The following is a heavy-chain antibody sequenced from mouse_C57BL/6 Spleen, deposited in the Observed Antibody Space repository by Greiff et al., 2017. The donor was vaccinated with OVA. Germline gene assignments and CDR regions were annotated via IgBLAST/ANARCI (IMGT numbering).Heavy chain of an antibody. CDR1: GFTFSDYG. CDR2: ISSGSSTI. V-gene: IGHV5-17*01. CDR3: ARSGGFAY. Sequence: EVKLQESGGGLVKPGGSLKLSCAASGFTFSDYGMHWVRQAPEKGLEWVAYISSGSSTIYYADTVKGRFTISRDNAKNTLFLQMTSLRSEDTAMYYCARSGGFAYWGQGTLVTVSA. J-gene: IGHJ3*01.